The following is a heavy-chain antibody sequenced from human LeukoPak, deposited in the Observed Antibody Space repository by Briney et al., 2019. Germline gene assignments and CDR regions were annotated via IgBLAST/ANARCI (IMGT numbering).Heavy chain of an antibody. Sequence: GGSLRLSCAASGFTFSSYAMSWVRQAPGKGLEWVSAISGSGGSTYNADSVKGRFTISRDNSKNTLYLQMISLRAEDTAVYYCAKSLRGDPYAAFAIWGQGTMVTVSS. V-gene: IGHV3-23*01. CDR2: ISGSGGST. J-gene: IGHJ3*02. CDR3: AKSLRGDPYAAFAI. D-gene: IGHD2-21*02. CDR1: GFTFSSYA.